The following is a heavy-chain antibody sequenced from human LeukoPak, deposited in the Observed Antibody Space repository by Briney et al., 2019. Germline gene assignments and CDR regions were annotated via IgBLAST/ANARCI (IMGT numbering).Heavy chain of an antibody. V-gene: IGHV3-74*01. CDR2: TNSDGSST. Sequence: GGSLRLSCAASGFTFSSYWMHWVRQAPGKGLVWVSRTNSDGSSTSYADSVKGRFTISRDNAKNTLYLQMNSLRAEDTAVYYCARGSWDYYDSSGNDYWGQGTLVTVSS. J-gene: IGHJ4*02. CDR1: GFTFSSYW. CDR3: ARGSWDYYDSSGNDY. D-gene: IGHD3-22*01.